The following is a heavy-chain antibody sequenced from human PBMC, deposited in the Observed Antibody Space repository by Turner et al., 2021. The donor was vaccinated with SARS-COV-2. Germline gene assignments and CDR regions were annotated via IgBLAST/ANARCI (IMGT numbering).Heavy chain of an antibody. Sequence: QVTLKESGPVLLKPTETLTLTCTVSGFSLSNARMGVSWIRQPPGKALEWLAHIFSGDEKSYSTSLKSRLTSSKDTSKSQVVLTMTNMDPVDTATYYCARGLLAYCGGDCYQGVFDYWGQGTLVTVSS. V-gene: IGHV2-26*01. D-gene: IGHD2-21*02. CDR2: IFSGDEK. CDR1: GFSLSNARMG. CDR3: ARGLLAYCGGDCYQGVFDY. J-gene: IGHJ4*02.